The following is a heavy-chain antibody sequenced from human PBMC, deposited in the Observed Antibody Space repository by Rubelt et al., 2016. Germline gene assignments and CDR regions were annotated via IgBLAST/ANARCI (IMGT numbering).Heavy chain of an antibody. V-gene: IGHV4-38-2*02. CDR2: IYHSGST. Sequence: QVQLQESGPGLVKPSETLFLTCTVSGYSISSGYYCGWLRQPPGKGLEWIGIIYHSGSTYYNPSCKSRVPNSVDTSKNQCSLKLSSVTAADTAVYYCARVISSVVPAAVDYWGQGTLVTVSS. J-gene: IGHJ4*02. CDR3: ARVISSVVPAAVDY. D-gene: IGHD2-2*01. CDR1: GYSISSGYY.